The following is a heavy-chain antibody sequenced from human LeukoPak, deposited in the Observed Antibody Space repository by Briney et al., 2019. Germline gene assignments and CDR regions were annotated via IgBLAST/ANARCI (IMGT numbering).Heavy chain of an antibody. CDR3: ARYYDFWSGFHP. J-gene: IGHJ5*02. D-gene: IGHD3-3*01. CDR1: GGSITSYY. V-gene: IGHV4-59*01. CDR2: TYYSGST. Sequence: SETLSLTCSVSGGSITSYYWSWIRQPPGKGLEWIGYTYYSGSTNYNPSLKSRVTISVDTSKNQFSLKLSSVTAADTAVYYCARYYDFWSGFHPWGQGTLVTVSS.